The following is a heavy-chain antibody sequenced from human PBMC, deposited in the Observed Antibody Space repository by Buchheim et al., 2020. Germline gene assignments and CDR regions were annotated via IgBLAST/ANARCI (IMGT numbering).Heavy chain of an antibody. CDR2: ISSSSSYI. J-gene: IGHJ5*02. CDR1: GFTFSSYS. D-gene: IGHD3-22*01. CDR3: ARVARESSGYYFWFDP. Sequence: EVQLVESGGGLVKPGGSLRLSCAASGFTFSSYSMNWVRQAPGKGLEWVSSISSSSSYIYYADSVKGRFTISRDNARNSLYLQMNSLRAEDTAVYYCARVARESSGYYFWFDPWGQGTL. V-gene: IGHV3-21*01.